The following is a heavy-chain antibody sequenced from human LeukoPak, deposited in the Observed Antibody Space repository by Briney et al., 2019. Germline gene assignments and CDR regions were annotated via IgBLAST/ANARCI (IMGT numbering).Heavy chain of an antibody. Sequence: GGSLRLSCSVSGFIFRDFSMSWVRQAPGKGLEWVAKMNEYGSEIFYVDSVKGRFTISRDNGKNSLYLQMNRLRAEDTAVYYCARPRGCGSSRCNNFDYWGQGTLVIVSS. D-gene: IGHD2-2*01. V-gene: IGHV3-7*01. CDR1: GFIFRDFS. CDR2: MNEYGSEI. CDR3: ARPRGCGSSRCNNFDY. J-gene: IGHJ4*02.